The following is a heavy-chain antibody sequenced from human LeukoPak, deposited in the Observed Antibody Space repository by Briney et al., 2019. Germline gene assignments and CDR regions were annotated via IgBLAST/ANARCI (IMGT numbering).Heavy chain of an antibody. J-gene: IGHJ4*02. V-gene: IGHV4-4*07. CDR2: INTSGST. Sequence: SETLSLTCTVSGGSISSYYWSWIRQPAGKGLEWIGRINTSGSTNYNPSLKSRVTMSVDTSKNQFSLKLSSVTAADTAVYYCARASGGYSSSWYSFFFDYWGQGTLVTVSS. CDR1: GGSISSYY. CDR3: ARASGGYSSSWYSFFFDY. D-gene: IGHD6-13*01.